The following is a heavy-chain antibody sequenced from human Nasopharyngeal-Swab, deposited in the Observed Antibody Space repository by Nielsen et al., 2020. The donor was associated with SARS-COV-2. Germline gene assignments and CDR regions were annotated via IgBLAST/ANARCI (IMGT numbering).Heavy chain of an antibody. V-gene: IGHV3-48*03. CDR3: ARRDTGGMDV. Sequence: GGSLRLSCAASGFTFSSYEMNWVRQAPGKGLEWVSNISSSGSTIYYADSVKGRFTISRDNARNSLYLQMNSLRDEDTAVYYCARRDTGGMDVWGQGTTVTVSS. CDR2: ISSSGSTI. J-gene: IGHJ6*02. CDR1: GFTFSSYE. D-gene: IGHD5-18*01.